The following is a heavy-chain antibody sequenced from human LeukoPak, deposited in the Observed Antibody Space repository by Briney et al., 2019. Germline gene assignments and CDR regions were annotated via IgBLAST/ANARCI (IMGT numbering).Heavy chain of an antibody. CDR1: GYTFTWYA. J-gene: IGHJ4*02. Sequence: ASVKVSCKASGYTFTWYAMHWVRQAPGQRLERIGWLNAGNGNTKYSQKFQGRVTITRDTSASTAYMELSSLRSEDTAVYYCAREERGIVATREFDYWGQGTLVTVSS. D-gene: IGHD5-12*01. V-gene: IGHV1-3*01. CDR2: LNAGNGNT. CDR3: AREERGIVATREFDY.